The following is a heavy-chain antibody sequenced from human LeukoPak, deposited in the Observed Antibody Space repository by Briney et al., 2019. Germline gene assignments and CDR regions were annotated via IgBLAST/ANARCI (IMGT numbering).Heavy chain of an antibody. J-gene: IGHJ4*02. CDR2: IYYSEST. V-gene: IGHV4-30-4*01. CDR1: GGFISSGDYY. CDR3: ARAGSSSWVDY. Sequence: SETLSLTCTVSGGFISSGDYYWSWIRQPPGKGLEWIGYIYYSESTYYNPSLKSRVTISIDTSKNQFSLKLSSVTAADTAVYYCARAGSSSWVDYWGQGTLVTVSS. D-gene: IGHD6-13*01.